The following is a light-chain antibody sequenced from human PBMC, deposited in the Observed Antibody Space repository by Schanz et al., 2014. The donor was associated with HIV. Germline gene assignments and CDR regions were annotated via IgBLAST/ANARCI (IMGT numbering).Light chain of an antibody. J-gene: IGKJ1*01. Sequence: IQLTQSPSSLSASVGDRVTITCRASQSINRWLAWYQQKPGRAPKLLIYKTSALESGVPSRFSGSGSGTEFTLTISSLQPDDFATYYCQQYAVSSWTFGLGTRVQSK. CDR2: KTS. CDR1: QSINRW. CDR3: QQYAVSSWT. V-gene: IGKV1-5*03.